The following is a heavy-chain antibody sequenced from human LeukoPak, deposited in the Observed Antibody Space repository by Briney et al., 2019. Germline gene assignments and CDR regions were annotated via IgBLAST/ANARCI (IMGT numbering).Heavy chain of an antibody. Sequence: GRSLRLSCAASGFTFSSYGMHCVRQAPGKGLGWVAVISYDGSNKYYADSVKGRFTISRDNSKNTLYLQMNSLRAEDTAVYYGAQKCEGYNPGYFQHWGQGTLVTVSS. J-gene: IGHJ1*01. CDR1: GFTFSSYG. CDR2: ISYDGSNK. D-gene: IGHD5-24*01. V-gene: IGHV3-30*18. CDR3: AQKCEGYNPGYFQH.